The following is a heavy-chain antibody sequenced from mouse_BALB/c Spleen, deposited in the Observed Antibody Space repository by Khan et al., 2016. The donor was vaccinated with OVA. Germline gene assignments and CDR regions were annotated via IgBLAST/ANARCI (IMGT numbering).Heavy chain of an antibody. CDR2: IYPFNGDT. V-gene: IGHV1S136*01. CDR1: GYTFTSYV. J-gene: IGHJ3*01. Sequence: IQLVQSGPELVKPGASVKMSCKASGYTFTSYVMHWVKQKPGQGLEWIGYIYPFNGDTKYNEKFKDKATLTSDKSSSTAYMELSSLTSEDSAVFVCARVDSYYESFAYWGQGTLVTVSA. D-gene: IGHD2-3*01. CDR3: ARVDSYYESFAY.